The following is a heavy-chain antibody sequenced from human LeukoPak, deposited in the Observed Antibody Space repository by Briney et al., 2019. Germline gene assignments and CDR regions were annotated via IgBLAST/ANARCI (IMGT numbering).Heavy chain of an antibody. J-gene: IGHJ6*02. Sequence: GGSLKLSCAASGFTFSSYAMSWVRQAPGKGLEWVSGINWNGGSTGYADSVKGRFTISRDNAKNSLYLQMNSPRAEDTALYYCARGSPYYDFWSGYLLLYYYYGMDVWGQGTTVTVSS. D-gene: IGHD3-3*01. V-gene: IGHV3-20*04. CDR1: GFTFSSYA. CDR3: ARGSPYYDFWSGYLLLYYYYGMDV. CDR2: INWNGGST.